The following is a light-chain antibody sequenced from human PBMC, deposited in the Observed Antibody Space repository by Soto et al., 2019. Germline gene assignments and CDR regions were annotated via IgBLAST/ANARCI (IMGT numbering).Light chain of an antibody. J-gene: IGLJ1*01. Sequence: QAVVTQPPSASGTPGQRVTISCSGGSSNIGTNAVNWYQQLPGTAPKLIIYNNNQRPSGVPDRFSGSKSGTSASLAISGLQSEDEADYYCAAWDDSLNGYVFGTGTKVTVL. CDR1: SSNIGTNA. CDR2: NNN. CDR3: AAWDDSLNGYV. V-gene: IGLV1-44*01.